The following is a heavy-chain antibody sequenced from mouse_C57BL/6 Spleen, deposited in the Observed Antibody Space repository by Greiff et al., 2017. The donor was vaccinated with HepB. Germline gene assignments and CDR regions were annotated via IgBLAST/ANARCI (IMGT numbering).Heavy chain of an antibody. Sequence: EVQLQQSGAELVKPGASVKLSCTASGFNIKDYYMHWVKQRTEQGLEWIGRIDPEDGETEYAPKFQGKATITADTSSNTAYLQLSSLTSEDTAVYYCARTDYDPTFSFAYWGQGTLVTVSA. J-gene: IGHJ3*01. CDR1: GFNIKDYY. CDR2: IDPEDGET. V-gene: IGHV14-2*01. CDR3: ARTDYDPTFSFAY. D-gene: IGHD2-4*01.